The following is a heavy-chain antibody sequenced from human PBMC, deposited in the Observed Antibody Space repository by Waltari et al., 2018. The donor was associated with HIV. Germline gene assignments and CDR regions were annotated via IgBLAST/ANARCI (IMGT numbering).Heavy chain of an antibody. Sequence: QVQLVQSGAEVMKPGASVKVSCKASGYTFTSYAINWVRQATGQGLEWMGWMNPNSGNTGYAQEFQGRVTMTRNTSISTADMELSSLISEDTAVYYCARNMVTTRQYDYWGQGSLVTVST. J-gene: IGHJ4*02. V-gene: IGHV1-8*01. CDR1: GYTFTSYA. D-gene: IGHD4-17*01. CDR3: ARNMVTTRQYDY. CDR2: MNPNSGNT.